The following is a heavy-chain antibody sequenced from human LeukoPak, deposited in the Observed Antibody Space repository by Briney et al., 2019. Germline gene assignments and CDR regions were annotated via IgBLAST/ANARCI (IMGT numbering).Heavy chain of an antibody. CDR3: ASPGGHDYIDY. D-gene: IGHD4/OR15-4a*01. CDR2: INPNSGDT. J-gene: IGHJ4*02. Sequence: ASVKVSCKASGYTFIGYYMHWVRQAPGQGLEWMGWINPNSGDTNYALKFHDRVTRTRDTSTSTAYMELSRLRSDDTAVYYCASPGGHDYIDYWGQGTLVTVSS. V-gene: IGHV1-2*02. CDR1: GYTFIGYY.